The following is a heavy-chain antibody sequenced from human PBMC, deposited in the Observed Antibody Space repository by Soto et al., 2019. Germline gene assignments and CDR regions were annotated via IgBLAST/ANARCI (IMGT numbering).Heavy chain of an antibody. J-gene: IGHJ6*02. CDR1: GFTFSSYG. Sequence: QVQLVESGGGVVQPGRSLRLSCAASGFTFSSYGMHWVRQAPGKGLEWVAVIWYDGSNKYYADSVKGRFTISRDNSKNTLYLQMNSLRAEDTAVYYCARDYSADIVLMVYATPYYYGMDVWGQGTTVAVSS. D-gene: IGHD2-8*01. V-gene: IGHV3-33*01. CDR2: IWYDGSNK. CDR3: ARDYSADIVLMVYATPYYYGMDV.